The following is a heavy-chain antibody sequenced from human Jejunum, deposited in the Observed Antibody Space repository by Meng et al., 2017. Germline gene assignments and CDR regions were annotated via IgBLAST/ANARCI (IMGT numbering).Heavy chain of an antibody. Sequence: QRQGSGPGLVKPSETLSLTCTVSGGSISNSTFYWGWIRQPPGKGLEWIANIFYSGNTYYNPSLKSRVTLSLDTSKNQFSLRLRSATAADTAVYYCVREYMATYHWGQGTLVTVSS. CDR3: VREYMATYH. CDR1: GGSISNSTFY. V-gene: IGHV4-39*07. CDR2: IFYSGNT. J-gene: IGHJ4*02. D-gene: IGHD5-24*01.